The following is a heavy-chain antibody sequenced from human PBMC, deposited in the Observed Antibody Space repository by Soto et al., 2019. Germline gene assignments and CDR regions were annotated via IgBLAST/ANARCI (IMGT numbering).Heavy chain of an antibody. J-gene: IGHJ4*02. Sequence: SGPELGNPTQTLTLTCTFSVFSLSTSGMCVSWIRQPPGKALEWLARIDWDDDKYYSTSLKTRLTISKDTSKNQVVLTMTNMDPVDTATYYCARIRLGYSSGWYDFDYWGQGTLVTVSS. CDR3: ARIRLGYSSGWYDFDY. CDR1: VFSLSTSGMC. D-gene: IGHD6-19*01. CDR2: IDWDDDK. V-gene: IGHV2-70*11.